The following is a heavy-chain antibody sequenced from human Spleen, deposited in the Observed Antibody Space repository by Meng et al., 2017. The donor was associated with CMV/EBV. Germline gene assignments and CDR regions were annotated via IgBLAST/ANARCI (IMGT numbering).Heavy chain of an antibody. CDR2: IYYNGNT. Sequence: LICPVSGGSMGRGTYHWAWIRQPPGKGLEWIGSIYYNGNTFYNPSLKSRVTISGDTSKNQFSLKVSSLTAADTAVYYCALTAVNWFDPWGHGTLVTVSS. D-gene: IGHD1-20*01. J-gene: IGHJ5*02. CDR1: GGSMGRGTYH. CDR3: ALTAVNWFDP. V-gene: IGHV4-39*07.